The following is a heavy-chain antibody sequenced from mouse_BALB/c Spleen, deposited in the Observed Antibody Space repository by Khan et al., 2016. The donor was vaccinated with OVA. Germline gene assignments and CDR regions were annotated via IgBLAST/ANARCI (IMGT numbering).Heavy chain of an antibody. D-gene: IGHD1-1*01. CDR3: ARTDYYGSSYYFDY. CDR1: GYSFTDYN. V-gene: IGHV1S135*01. CDR2: IDPYNGGT. J-gene: IGHJ2*01. Sequence: VQLQQPGPELVKPGASVKVSCKASGYSFTDYNMFWVKQSHGKSLEWIGYIDPYNGGTSYNQKFKGKATLTVDKSSSTAFLHLSSLTSEDSAVFYWARTDYYGSSYYFDYWGQGTTLTVSS.